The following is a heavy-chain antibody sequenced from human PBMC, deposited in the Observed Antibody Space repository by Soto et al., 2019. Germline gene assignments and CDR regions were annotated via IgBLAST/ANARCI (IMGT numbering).Heavy chain of an antibody. J-gene: IGHJ6*03. D-gene: IGHD5-12*01. Sequence: ASVKVSCKASGYTFTGYYMHCVRQAPGQGLEWMGIINPSGGRTTYAQKFQGRVTVTRDTSTTTVYMELSGLRSEDTAVYYCARGNIIVATIRDYYYYYMDVWGKGTTVTVSS. CDR3: ARGNIIVATIRDYYYYYMDV. CDR2: INPSGGRT. V-gene: IGHV1-46*03. CDR1: GYTFTGYY.